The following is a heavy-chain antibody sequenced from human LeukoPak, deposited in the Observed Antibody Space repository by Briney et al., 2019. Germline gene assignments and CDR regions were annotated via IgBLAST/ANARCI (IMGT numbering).Heavy chain of an antibody. V-gene: IGHV1-18*01. J-gene: IGHJ3*02. CDR1: GYTFTSYA. Sequence: ASVKVSCKASGYTFTSYAMHWVRQAPGQGLEWMGWISAYNGNTNYAQKLQGRVTMTTDTSTSTAYMELRSLRSDDTAVYYCARDPIDIWDAFDIWGQGTMVTVSS. CDR2: ISAYNGNT. CDR3: ARDPIDIWDAFDI. D-gene: IGHD3/OR15-3a*01.